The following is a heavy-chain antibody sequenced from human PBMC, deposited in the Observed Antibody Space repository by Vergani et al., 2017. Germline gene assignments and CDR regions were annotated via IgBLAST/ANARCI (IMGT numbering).Heavy chain of an antibody. CDR1: GGSINTGAYY. J-gene: IGHJ6*04. CDR3: ARDQGITGTSGMDV. D-gene: IGHD1-20*01. V-gene: IGHV4-61*02. Sequence: QVQLQESGPRLVRPSQTLSLTCTVSGGSINTGAYYWSWIRQPAGKGLEWIGRVYTSGMTNYNPSLKSRVTILVDRSKSQLSLKLTSVTAGDTAVYFCARDQGITGTSGMDVWGKGTTVTVSS. CDR2: VYTSGMT.